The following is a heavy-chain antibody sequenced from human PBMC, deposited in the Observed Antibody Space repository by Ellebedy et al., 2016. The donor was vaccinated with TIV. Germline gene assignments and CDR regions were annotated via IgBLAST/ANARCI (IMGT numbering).Heavy chain of an antibody. J-gene: IGHJ4*02. CDR3: ARDHPSYGDYDY. Sequence: GGSLRLSXAASGFTFSSYAMSWVRQAPGKGLEWVSSISTSSSYIYYADSVKGRFTISRDNAENSLYLQMDSLRVEDTAVYYCARDHPSYGDYDYWGQGTLVTVSS. D-gene: IGHD4-17*01. CDR1: GFTFSSYA. CDR2: ISTSSSYI. V-gene: IGHV3-21*01.